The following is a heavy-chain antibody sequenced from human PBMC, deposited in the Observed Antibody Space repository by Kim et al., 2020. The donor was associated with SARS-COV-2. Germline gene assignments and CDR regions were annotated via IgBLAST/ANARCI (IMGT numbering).Heavy chain of an antibody. V-gene: IGHV1-3*01. D-gene: IGHD6-19*01. CDR1: GYTFTSYP. Sequence: ASVKVSCKASGYTFTSYPMHWVRQAPGQRLEWMGWISSVNGNTKYARKFQGRVTITRDTSASTAYMEMTNLRSEDTAVYYCASLYSSGWPFDPWGQGTLV. CDR2: ISSVNGNT. J-gene: IGHJ5*02. CDR3: ASLYSSGWPFDP.